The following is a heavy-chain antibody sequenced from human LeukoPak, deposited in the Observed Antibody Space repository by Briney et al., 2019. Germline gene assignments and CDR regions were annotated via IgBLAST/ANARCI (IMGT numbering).Heavy chain of an antibody. J-gene: IGHJ6*02. CDR1: GFTFSSYD. CDR3: AKGYDYVWGSYRYSYGMDV. D-gene: IGHD3-16*02. V-gene: IGHV3-30*18. Sequence: PGGSLRLSCAASGFTFSSYDIHWVRQAPRKGLEWVAVISYDGTNKYYADSVKGRFTISRDNSKNTLYLQMNSLRAENTAVYYCAKGYDYVWGSYRYSYGMDVWGQGTTVTVSS. CDR2: ISYDGTNK.